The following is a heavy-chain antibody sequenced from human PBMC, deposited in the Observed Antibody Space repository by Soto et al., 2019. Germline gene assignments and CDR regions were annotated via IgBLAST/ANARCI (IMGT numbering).Heavy chain of an antibody. Sequence: QVHLVPSGAEVKKPGASVKVSCQGSGYAFTTYGITWVRQAPGQGLEWMGWISAHYGNTNYARKLQGRVTVTRDTSTSTAYMELRSLRYDDTAVYYCARGRYGDYWGQGALVTVPS. CDR2: ISAHYGNT. CDR3: ARGRYGDY. J-gene: IGHJ4*02. D-gene: IGHD1-1*01. V-gene: IGHV1-18*01. CDR1: GYAFTTYG.